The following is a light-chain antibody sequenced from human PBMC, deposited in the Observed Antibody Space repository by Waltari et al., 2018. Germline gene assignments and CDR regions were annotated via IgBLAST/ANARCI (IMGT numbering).Light chain of an antibody. CDR3: QQRSNWPA. CDR2: DAS. CDR1: QSVSSY. Sequence: EIVLTQSSATLSLSPGERATRSCRASQSVSSYLAWYQQKPGQAPRLLIYDASNRATGIPARFSGSGSGTDFTLTISSLEPEDFAVYYCQQRSNWPAFGGGTKVEIK. J-gene: IGKJ4*01. V-gene: IGKV3-11*01.